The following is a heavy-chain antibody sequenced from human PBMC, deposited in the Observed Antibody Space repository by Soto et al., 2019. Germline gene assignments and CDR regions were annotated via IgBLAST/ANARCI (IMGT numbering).Heavy chain of an antibody. Sequence: QITLKESGPTLVKPTQTLTLTCTFAGFSLSTSGVGVAWIRQPPGKALEWLALIYCDEDKRYRPSLESTLTITKDTSNNQVVLTMTNMDSVDTATYYCAYLPCSGGSCYWFSFSGMDVWGQGTTVTVSS. CDR1: GFSLSTSGVG. D-gene: IGHD2-15*01. J-gene: IGHJ6*02. CDR3: AYLPCSGGSCYWFSFSGMDV. CDR2: IYCDEDK. V-gene: IGHV2-5*02.